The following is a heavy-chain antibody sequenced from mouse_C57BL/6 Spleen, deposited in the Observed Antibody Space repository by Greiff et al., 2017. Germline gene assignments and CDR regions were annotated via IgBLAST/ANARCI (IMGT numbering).Heavy chain of an antibody. V-gene: IGHV1-42*01. D-gene: IGHD1-1*01. CDR2: INPSTGGT. Sequence: VQLTESGPELVKPGASVKISCKASGYSFTGYYMNWVKQSPEKSLEWIGEINPSTGGTTYNQKLKAKATLTVDKSSSTAYMQLKSLTSEDSAVYYCSRCSITTVEGAMDYWGQGTSVTVSS. CDR1: GYSFTGYY. CDR3: SRCSITTVEGAMDY. J-gene: IGHJ4*01.